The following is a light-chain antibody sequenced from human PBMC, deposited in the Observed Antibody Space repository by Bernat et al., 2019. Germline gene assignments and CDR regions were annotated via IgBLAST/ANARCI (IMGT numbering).Light chain of an antibody. Sequence: QSALTQPASVSGSPGQSITISCTGTSSDVGSYNLVSWYQQHPGKAPKLVIYEGSKRPSGVSNRFSGSKSGNTASLTISGLQAEDEADYYCCSYAGSSYVFGTGTKVTAL. CDR2: EGS. V-gene: IGLV2-23*01. J-gene: IGLJ1*01. CDR3: CSYAGSSYV. CDR1: SSDVGSYNL.